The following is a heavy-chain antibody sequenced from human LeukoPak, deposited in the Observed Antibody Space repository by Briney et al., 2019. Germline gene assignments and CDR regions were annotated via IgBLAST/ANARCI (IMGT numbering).Heavy chain of an antibody. V-gene: IGHV3-74*01. D-gene: IGHD6-13*01. CDR3: TRVFVGDEYSSSGY. CDR1: GFTFSRYY. J-gene: IGHJ4*02. Sequence: RPGGSLRLSCAASGFTFSRYYMHWVRQAPGKGLVWVSRINSDGSSTTYADSVKGRFTISTGNAKNTLYLQMNSLKVEDTAVYYCTRVFVGDEYSSSGYWGQGTLVTVSS. CDR2: INSDGSST.